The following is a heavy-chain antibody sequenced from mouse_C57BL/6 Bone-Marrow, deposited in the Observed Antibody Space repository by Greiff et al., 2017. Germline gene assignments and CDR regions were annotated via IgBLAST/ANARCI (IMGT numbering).Heavy chain of an antibody. D-gene: IGHD2-4*01. J-gene: IGHJ3*01. CDR1: GYAFTNYL. CDR3: ARDDYDGCAY. Sequence: VQLQQSGAELVRPGTSVKVSCKASGYAFTNYLIEWVKQRPGQGLEWIGVINPGSGGTNYNEKFKGKATLTADKSSSTAYMQLSSLTSEDSAVYFCARDDYDGCAYWGQGTLVTVSA. CDR2: INPGSGGT. V-gene: IGHV1-54*01.